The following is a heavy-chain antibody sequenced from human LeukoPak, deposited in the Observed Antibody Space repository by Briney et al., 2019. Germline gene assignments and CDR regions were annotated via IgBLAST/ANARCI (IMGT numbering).Heavy chain of an antibody. V-gene: IGHV3-30*04. J-gene: IGHJ3*02. CDR2: ISYDGSNK. Sequence: GGSLRLSCAASGFTFSSYAMHWVRQAPGKGLEWVAVISYDGSNKYYADSVKGRFTISRDNSKNTLYLQMNSLRAEDTAVYYCARDILESFYRGDAFDIWGQGTMVTVSS. CDR1: GFTFSSYA. D-gene: IGHD3-3*01. CDR3: ARDILESFYRGDAFDI.